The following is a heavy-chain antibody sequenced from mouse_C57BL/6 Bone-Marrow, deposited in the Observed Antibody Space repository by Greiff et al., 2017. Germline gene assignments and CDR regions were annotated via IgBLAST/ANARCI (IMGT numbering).Heavy chain of an antibody. D-gene: IGHD1-1*01. CDR1: GFNIKDDY. Sequence: VQLKESGAELVRPGASVKLSCTASGFNIKDDYMHWVKQRPEQGLEWIGWIDPENGDTEYASKFQGKATITADPSSNTAYLQLSSLTSEDTAVYYCTTHGSSPAWFAYWGQGTLVTVSA. CDR3: TTHGSSPAWFAY. CDR2: IDPENGDT. V-gene: IGHV14-4*01. J-gene: IGHJ3*01.